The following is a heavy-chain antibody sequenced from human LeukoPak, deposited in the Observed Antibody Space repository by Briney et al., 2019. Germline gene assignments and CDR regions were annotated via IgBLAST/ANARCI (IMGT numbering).Heavy chain of an antibody. J-gene: IGHJ4*02. V-gene: IGHV3-53*01. Sequence: PGGSLRLSCAASGFTVSRNYMSWVRQAPGKGLEWVSIIYSGGDTYYADSVKGRFTISRDISKNTLYLQMNNLRPEDTAFYYCARSPPASPFDYWGQGTLVTVSS. CDR1: GFTVSRNY. CDR2: IYSGGDT. CDR3: ARSPPASPFDY. D-gene: IGHD2-2*01.